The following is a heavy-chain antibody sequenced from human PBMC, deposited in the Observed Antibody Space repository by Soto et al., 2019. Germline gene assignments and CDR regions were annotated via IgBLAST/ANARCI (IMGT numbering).Heavy chain of an antibody. Sequence: QVQLVQSGAEVKKPGAPVKVSCKASGYTFTSYGISWVRQAPGQGLEWMGWISAYNGNTNYAQKLQGRVTMTTATSTSTGYMELRSLRSDDTAVYYCARERRPSYNWFDPWGQGTLVTVSS. CDR1: GYTFTSYG. CDR2: ISAYNGNT. V-gene: IGHV1-18*01. J-gene: IGHJ5*02. CDR3: ARERRPSYNWFDP.